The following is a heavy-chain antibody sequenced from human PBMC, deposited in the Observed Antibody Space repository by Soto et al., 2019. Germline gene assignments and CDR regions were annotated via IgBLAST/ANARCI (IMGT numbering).Heavy chain of an antibody. CDR2: IYHTGTT. J-gene: IGHJ6*02. V-gene: IGHV4-30-2*01. CDR1: GGSISTSDYS. CDR3: VRERTIFGVAPGGGVDV. Sequence: SETLSLTCAVSGGSISTSDYSWSWIRQPPGRGLEWLGSIYHTGTTHYIPSLKNRLTMSLDKSKNQFSLDLTSVTAADTALYYCVRERTIFGVAPGGGVDVWGQGTTVPSP. D-gene: IGHD3-3*01.